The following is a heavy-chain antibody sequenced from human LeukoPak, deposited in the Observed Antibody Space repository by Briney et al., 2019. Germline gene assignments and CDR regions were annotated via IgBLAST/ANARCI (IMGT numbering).Heavy chain of an antibody. V-gene: IGHV3-7*03. D-gene: IGHD6-13*01. CDR1: GFTFSSYA. J-gene: IGHJ4*02. CDR2: IKQDGSEK. CDR3: ATSTAAAGTD. Sequence: GGSLRLSCAASGFTFSSYAMSWVRQAPGKGLKWVANIKQDGSEKYYVDSVKGRFTISRDNAQNSLYLQMNSLRAEDTAIYYCATSTAAAGTDWGQGTLVTVSS.